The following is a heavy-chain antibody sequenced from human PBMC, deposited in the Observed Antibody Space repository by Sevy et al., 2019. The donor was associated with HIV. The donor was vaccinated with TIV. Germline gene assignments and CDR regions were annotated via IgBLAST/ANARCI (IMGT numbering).Heavy chain of an antibody. CDR2: ITGSGGNT. CDR1: GYIFSSYT. D-gene: IGHD3-16*02. V-gene: IGHV3-23*01. Sequence: WGSLRLSCAASGYIFSSYTMTWVRQAPGKGLEGVSGITGSGGNTYYADSVKGRFTISRNNSKSTLYLQMNNLRAEDTAVYYCAQGLRYKFYGEGNYYYYYGMDVWGQGTTVTVSS. CDR3: AQGLRYKFYGEGNYYYYYGMDV. J-gene: IGHJ6*02.